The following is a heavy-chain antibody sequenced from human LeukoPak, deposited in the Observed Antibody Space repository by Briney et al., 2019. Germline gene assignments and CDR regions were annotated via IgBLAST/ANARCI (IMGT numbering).Heavy chain of an antibody. CDR3: AKDSYGSGSNFDY. Sequence: GGSLRLSCAASGFTFSSYAMSWVRQAPGKGLEWVSAISGSGGSTYYADSVEGRFTISRDNSKNTLYLQMNSLRAEDTAVYYCAKDSYGSGSNFDYWGQGTLVTVSS. CDR1: GFTFSSYA. J-gene: IGHJ4*02. V-gene: IGHV3-23*01. D-gene: IGHD3-10*01. CDR2: ISGSGGST.